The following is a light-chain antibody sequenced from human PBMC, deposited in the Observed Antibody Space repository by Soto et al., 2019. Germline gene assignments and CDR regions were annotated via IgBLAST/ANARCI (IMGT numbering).Light chain of an antibody. CDR3: QQYGSSLT. Sequence: EIALTQSPATLSVSLGERATLSCRASQSVSSYLAWYQQKPGQAPRLLIYDASNRATGIPARFSGSGSGTDFTLTISSLEPEDFAVYYCQQYGSSLTFGGGTKVDI. CDR1: QSVSSY. CDR2: DAS. J-gene: IGKJ4*01. V-gene: IGKV3-11*01.